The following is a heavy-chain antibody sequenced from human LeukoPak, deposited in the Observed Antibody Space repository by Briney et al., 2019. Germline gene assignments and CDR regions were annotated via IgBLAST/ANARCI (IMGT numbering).Heavy chain of an antibody. D-gene: IGHD6-6*01. CDR1: GFTFSGFW. CDR3: ARSSYSSSSSV. CDR2: INSDESEG. J-gene: IGHJ3*01. V-gene: IGHV3-7*03. Sequence: GSLRLSCAVSGFTFSGFWMSWSRQAPGKGLEWVASINSDESEGYYADVVKGRFTISRDNAKNSLYLQINSLRAEDTAVYYCARSSYSSSSSVWGQGTMVTVSS.